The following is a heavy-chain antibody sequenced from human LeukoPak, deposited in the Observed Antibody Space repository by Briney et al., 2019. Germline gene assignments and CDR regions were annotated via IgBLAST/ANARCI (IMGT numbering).Heavy chain of an antibody. CDR1: GFTHSSLP. J-gene: IGHJ4*02. Sequence: GGSLSLSCAASGFTHSSLPMSWVRQAPGKGLEGVLGISGSGGSTYYVDSVKGRFTISRDNSKNTLYLQMNSLRAEDTAVYYCAKVYGGAVADPFDYWGQGTLVTVSS. CDR2: ISGSGGST. D-gene: IGHD6-19*01. V-gene: IGHV3-23*01. CDR3: AKVYGGAVADPFDY.